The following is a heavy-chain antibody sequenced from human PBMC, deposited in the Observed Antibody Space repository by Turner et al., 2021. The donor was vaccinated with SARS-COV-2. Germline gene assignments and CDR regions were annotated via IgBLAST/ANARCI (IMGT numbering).Heavy chain of an antibody. Sequence: QVQLVQSGAEVKKPGASVKVSCKASGSTFASYCLSWVRQAPGQGLEWMGWISAYNGNTNYAQKIQGRVTMSKDTSTSIAYRELRSLRADDTAVYYCARAYGSGSYGHYYGMDVWGQGTTVTVSS. CDR1: GSTFASYC. CDR2: ISAYNGNT. D-gene: IGHD3-10*01. J-gene: IGHJ6*02. CDR3: ARAYGSGSYGHYYGMDV. V-gene: IGHV1-18*01.